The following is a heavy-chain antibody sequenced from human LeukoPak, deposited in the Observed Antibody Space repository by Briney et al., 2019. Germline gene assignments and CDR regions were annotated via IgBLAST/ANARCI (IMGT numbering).Heavy chain of an antibody. CDR2: ISYDESNK. CDR3: ARMGSHYYFDY. Sequence: PGGSLRLSCAASGFTFSSYAMHWVRQAPGKGQEWVAVISYDESNKYYADSVKGRFTISRDNSKNTLYLQMNSLRAEDTAVYYCARMGSHYYFDYWGQGTLVTVSS. J-gene: IGHJ4*02. V-gene: IGHV3-30-3*01. CDR1: GFTFSSYA. D-gene: IGHD3-3*02.